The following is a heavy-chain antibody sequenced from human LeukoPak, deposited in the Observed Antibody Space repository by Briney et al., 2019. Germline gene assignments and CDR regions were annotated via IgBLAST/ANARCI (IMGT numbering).Heavy chain of an antibody. Sequence: GGSLRLSCAASGFSFDDYDMSWIRQAPGKGLEWVSYISSSGSTIYYADSLKGRFTISRDNAKNSLSLQMNSLRAEDTAVYYCARYYYDSSGYYYSDYWGQGTLVTVSS. CDR2: ISSSGSTI. J-gene: IGHJ4*02. D-gene: IGHD3-22*01. CDR3: ARYYYDSSGYYYSDY. V-gene: IGHV3-11*04. CDR1: GFSFDDYD.